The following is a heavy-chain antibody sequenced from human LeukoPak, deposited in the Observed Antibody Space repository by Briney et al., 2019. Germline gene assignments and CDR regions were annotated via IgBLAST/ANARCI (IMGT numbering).Heavy chain of an antibody. CDR3: ARNYYDSIPFDY. Sequence: PGGSLRLSCAASGFTFSSYGMAWVRQAPGKGLEWVSDINWNGGSLGYADSVKGRFTISRDNAKKSLYLQMNSLRVEDTALYYCARNYYDSIPFDYWGQGTLVTVSS. CDR2: INWNGGSL. V-gene: IGHV3-20*04. D-gene: IGHD3-22*01. CDR1: GFTFSSYG. J-gene: IGHJ4*02.